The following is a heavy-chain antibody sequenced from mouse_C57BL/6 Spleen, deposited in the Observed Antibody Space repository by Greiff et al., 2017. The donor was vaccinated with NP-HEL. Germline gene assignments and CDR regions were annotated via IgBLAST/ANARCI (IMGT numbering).Heavy chain of an antibody. V-gene: IGHV1-81*01. D-gene: IGHD1-1*01. Sequence: VQGVESGAELARPGASVKLSCKASGYTFTSSGISWVKQRPGQGLEWIGEIYPRSGNTYYNEKFKGKATLTADKSSSTAYMELRSLTSEDSAVYFCADGSSYGYWGQGTTLTVSS. CDR2: IYPRSGNT. CDR1: GYTFTSSG. CDR3: ADGSSYGY. J-gene: IGHJ2*01.